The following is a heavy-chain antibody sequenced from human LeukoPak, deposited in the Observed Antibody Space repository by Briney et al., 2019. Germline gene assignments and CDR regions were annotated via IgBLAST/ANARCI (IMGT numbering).Heavy chain of an antibody. V-gene: IGHV3-53*01. CDR3: ARGVEPLAANTLAY. CDR1: GFTVITND. D-gene: IGHD1-14*01. J-gene: IGHJ4*02. CDR2: LYSDGNT. Sequence: GSLRLSCAASGFTVITNDMTWVRQAPGKGLEWVAVLYSDGNTKYADSVQGRFTISRDNSKNTLYLEMNSLSPDDTAVYYCARGVEPLAANTLAYWGQGTLVTVSS.